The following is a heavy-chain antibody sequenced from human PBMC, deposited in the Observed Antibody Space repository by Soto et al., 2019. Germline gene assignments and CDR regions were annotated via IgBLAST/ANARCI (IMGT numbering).Heavy chain of an antibody. Sequence: ASVKVSCKASGYTFTSYGISWVRQAPGQGLEWMGWISAYNGNTNYAQKLQGRVTMTTDTSTSTAYMELRSLRSDDTAVYYCARDLVYDSSGRTQSGDYGMDVWGQGTTVTVSS. CDR2: ISAYNGNT. D-gene: IGHD3-22*01. CDR3: ARDLVYDSSGRTQSGDYGMDV. J-gene: IGHJ6*02. CDR1: GYTFTSYG. V-gene: IGHV1-18*01.